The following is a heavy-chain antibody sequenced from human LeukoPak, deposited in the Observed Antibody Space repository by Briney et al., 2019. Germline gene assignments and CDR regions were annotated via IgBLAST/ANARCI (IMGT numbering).Heavy chain of an antibody. V-gene: IGHV4-59*01. CDR3: ARYRWYRELDYYYYYGMDV. D-gene: IGHD1-26*01. Sequence: SETLSLTCTVSGGSISSYYWSWIRQPPGKGLEWIGYIYYSGSTNYNPSLKSRVTISVDTSKNQFSLKLSSVTAADTAVCYCARYRWYRELDYYYYYGMDVWGQGTTVTVSS. CDR2: IYYSGST. CDR1: GGSISSYY. J-gene: IGHJ6*02.